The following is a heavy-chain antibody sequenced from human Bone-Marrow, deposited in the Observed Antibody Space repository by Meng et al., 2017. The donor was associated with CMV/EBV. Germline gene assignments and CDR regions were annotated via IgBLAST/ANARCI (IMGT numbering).Heavy chain of an antibody. V-gene: IGHV3-11*04. J-gene: IGHJ5*01. D-gene: IGHD1-26*01. CDR2: ISSSGSIT. CDR1: GFTFSDYY. CDR3: ARDSSAVHNWLDS. Sequence: GESLKISCAASGFTFSDYYMSWIRQAPGKGLEWVSYISSSGSITKYLDSVKGRFTISRDNAKNSLFLQMNSLRVEDTAVYYCARDSSAVHNWLDSWGQGTLVTVYS.